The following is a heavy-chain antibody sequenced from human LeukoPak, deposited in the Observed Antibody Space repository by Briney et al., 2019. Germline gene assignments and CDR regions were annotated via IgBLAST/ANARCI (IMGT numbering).Heavy chain of an antibody. CDR1: GCTFSSYE. V-gene: IGHV3-48*03. J-gene: IGHJ1*01. CDR2: ISNSGTAI. CDR3: ATAGYSMDTEYFQH. D-gene: IGHD5-18*01. Sequence: GGSLRLSCAASGCTFSSYEMNWVRQAPGKGLERVSYISNSGTAIYYADSVTGRFTMSRDKAKSSLYLQMNSLRAEDTAVYYCATAGYSMDTEYFQHWGQGTLVTVSS.